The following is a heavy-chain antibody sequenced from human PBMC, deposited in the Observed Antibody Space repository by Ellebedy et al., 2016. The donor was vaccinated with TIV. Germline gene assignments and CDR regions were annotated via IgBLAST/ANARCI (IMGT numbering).Heavy chain of an antibody. J-gene: IGHJ4*02. Sequence: GGSLRLSXTASGFTFSNYVMSWVRQAPGKGLKWVSGISSTDDSTYYADSVKGRFTISRDDPKSTLYLQMNNLRAEDTAVYYCAKDRDDAGDFVFDSWGRGTLVTVSS. CDR2: ISSTDDST. CDR3: AKDRDDAGDFVFDS. V-gene: IGHV3-23*01. CDR1: GFTFSNYV. D-gene: IGHD4-17*01.